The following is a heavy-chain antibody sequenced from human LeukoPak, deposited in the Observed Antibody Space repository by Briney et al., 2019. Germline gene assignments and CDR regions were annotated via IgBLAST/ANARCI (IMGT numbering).Heavy chain of an antibody. J-gene: IGHJ4*02. V-gene: IGHV1-69*01. CDR1: GGTFSSYA. CDR2: IIPIFGTA. D-gene: IGHD6-13*01. CDR3: ARGMKQQLWAFDY. Sequence: SVKVSCKASGGTFSSYAISWVRRAPGQGLEWRGGIIPIFGTANYAQKFQGRVTITADESTSTAYMELSSLRSEDTAVYYCARGMKQQLWAFDYWGQGTLVTVSS.